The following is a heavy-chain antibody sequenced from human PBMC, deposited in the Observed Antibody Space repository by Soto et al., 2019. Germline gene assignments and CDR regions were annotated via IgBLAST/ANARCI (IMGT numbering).Heavy chain of an antibody. Sequence: PSQTLSLTCVISGDSVSSNSVAWNWIRQSPSRGLEWLGRTYYRSKWYNDYGVTVKGRITTNPDTSKNQFSLQLNSVTAADTAVYYCAILSCDVKAYYYDMDVWGQGTTVTVSS. CDR3: AILSCDVKAYYYDMDV. J-gene: IGHJ6*02. D-gene: IGHD2-2*01. CDR1: GDSVSSNSVA. CDR2: TYYRSKWYN. V-gene: IGHV6-1*01.